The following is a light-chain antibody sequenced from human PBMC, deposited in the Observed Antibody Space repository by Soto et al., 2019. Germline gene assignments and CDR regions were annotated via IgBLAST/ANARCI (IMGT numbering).Light chain of an antibody. CDR1: QSVRSNS. Sequence: EIVLTQSPGTLSLSPGERATLSCRASQSVRSNSLAWYQQKPGQAPRLLIYGASTRATGIPDRFSGSGSGTDFTLTITRLEPEDFAVFYCQQRSRWPLTFGGGTKVEIK. J-gene: IGKJ4*01. CDR3: QQRSRWPLT. CDR2: GAS. V-gene: IGKV3D-20*02.